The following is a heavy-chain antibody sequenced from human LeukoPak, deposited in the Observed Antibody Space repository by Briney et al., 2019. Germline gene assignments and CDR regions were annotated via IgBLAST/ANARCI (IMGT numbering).Heavy chain of an antibody. CDR3: ARRRVLRYFDWSYYGMDG. CDR2: IDPSDSYT. D-gene: IGHD3-9*01. V-gene: IGHV5-10-1*01. Sequence: GESLRISCKGSGYSFTSYWISWGRQMPGKGLEWMGRIDPSDSYTNYSPSFQGHVTISADKSISTAYLQWSSLKASDTAMYYCARRRVLRYFDWSYYGMDGWGQGTTVTVSS. J-gene: IGHJ6*02. CDR1: GYSFTSYW.